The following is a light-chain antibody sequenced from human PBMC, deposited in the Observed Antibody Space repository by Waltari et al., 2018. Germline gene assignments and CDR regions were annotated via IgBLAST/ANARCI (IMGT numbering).Light chain of an antibody. V-gene: IGKV3-20*01. Sequence: DIVLTQSPGTLSLAPGERATLSCRVSQSVSSNNLAWYQQRPGQAPRLLVYGASSRATGVPDRFSGSGSGTDFTLSIRRLEPEDSAVYYCQHFGSSPPYTFGQGTKLEIK. CDR2: GAS. CDR1: QSVSSNN. CDR3: QHFGSSPPYT. J-gene: IGKJ2*01.